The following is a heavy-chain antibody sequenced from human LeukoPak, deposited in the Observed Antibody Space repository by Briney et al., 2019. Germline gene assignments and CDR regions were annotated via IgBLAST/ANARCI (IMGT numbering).Heavy chain of an antibody. CDR3: ARQAQQLVRPLYYFDY. D-gene: IGHD6-13*01. Sequence: GATVKISCKASGYTFTDYYMHWVQQAPGKGLEWMGRVDPEDGETIYAEKFQGRVTITADTSTDTAYMELSSLRSEDTAVYYCARQAQQLVRPLYYFDYWGQGTLVTVSS. CDR1: GYTFTDYY. CDR2: VDPEDGET. V-gene: IGHV1-69-2*01. J-gene: IGHJ4*02.